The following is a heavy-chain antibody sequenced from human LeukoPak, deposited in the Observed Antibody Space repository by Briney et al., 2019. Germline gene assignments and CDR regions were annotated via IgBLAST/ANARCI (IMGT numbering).Heavy chain of an antibody. Sequence: PSETLSLTCTDSGGSISSSSYYWGWIRQPPGKGLEWIGSIYYSGSTYYNPSLKSRVTISVDTSKNQFSLKLSSVTAADTAVYYCARHGYYDSSGYYSSFDYWGQGTLVTVSS. D-gene: IGHD3-22*01. CDR3: ARHGYYDSSGYYSSFDY. J-gene: IGHJ4*02. CDR2: IYYSGST. V-gene: IGHV4-39*01. CDR1: GGSISSSSYY.